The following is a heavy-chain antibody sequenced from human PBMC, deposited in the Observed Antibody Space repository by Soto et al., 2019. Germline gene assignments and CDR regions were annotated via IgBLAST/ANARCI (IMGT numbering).Heavy chain of an antibody. CDR1: GYTFINYD. CDR3: SRTPGDY. CDR2: MNPKSGKT. J-gene: IGHJ4*02. D-gene: IGHD2-15*01. Sequence: QVPLVQSGAEVKKPGASVKVSCKTSGYTFINYDINWVRQAPGKGLEWMGLMNPKSGKTGYAQKFQGRVSMTRDTSTSTAYMELNSLRSEDTATYYCSRTPGDYWGQGTLVTVSS. V-gene: IGHV1-8*01.